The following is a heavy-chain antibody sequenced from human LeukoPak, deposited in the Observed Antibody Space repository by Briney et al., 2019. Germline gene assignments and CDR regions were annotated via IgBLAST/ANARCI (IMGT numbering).Heavy chain of an antibody. D-gene: IGHD4-17*01. V-gene: IGHV1-46*01. CDR1: GYTFTSYY. Sequence: ASVKVSCKASGYTFTSYYMHWVRQAPGQGLEWMGMINPSGGSTSYAQKFQGRVIMTRDMSTSTVYMELSSLRSEDTAVYYCARDRGTSTVTMAYFDYWGQGTLVTVSS. CDR3: ARDRGTSTVTMAYFDY. CDR2: INPSGGST. J-gene: IGHJ4*02.